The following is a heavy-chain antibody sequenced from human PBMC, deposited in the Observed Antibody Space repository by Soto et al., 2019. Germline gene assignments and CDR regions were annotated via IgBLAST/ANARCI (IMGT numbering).Heavy chain of an antibody. CDR3: ASFRQGQQLVMGFDAFDI. V-gene: IGHV3-30-3*01. CDR1: GFTFSSYA. D-gene: IGHD6-13*01. Sequence: GGSLRLSCAASGFTFSSYAMHWVRQAPGKGLEWVAVISYDGSNKYYADSVKGRLSISRDNSKNTLYLQMNSLRAEATAVYYCASFRQGQQLVMGFDAFDIWGQGTMVTVSS. CDR2: ISYDGSNK. J-gene: IGHJ3*02.